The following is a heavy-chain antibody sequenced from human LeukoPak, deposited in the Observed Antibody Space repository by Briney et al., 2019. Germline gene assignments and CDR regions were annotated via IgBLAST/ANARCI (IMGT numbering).Heavy chain of an antibody. V-gene: IGHV4-59*01. CDR1: GDSINKYF. CDR3: ARGGPEDRTWRYYIDF. J-gene: IGHJ4*02. Sequence: SETLSLTCTVSGDSINKYFWSWLRQSPGKGPEWLGYISHNGNTNYYPSLKSRVTISLDKSNNQFSPRLSSVTAADTAVYYCARGGPEDRTWRYYIDFWGQGILVTVSS. CDR2: ISHNGNT.